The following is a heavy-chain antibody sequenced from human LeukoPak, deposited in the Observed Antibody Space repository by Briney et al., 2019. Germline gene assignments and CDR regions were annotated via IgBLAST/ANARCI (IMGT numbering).Heavy chain of an antibody. Sequence: GASVKVSCKTSGYTFTSYGITWVRQAPGQGLEGMGWISAYNGNPEYAQKLQGRVTMTTDTSTSTAYMELRSLRSDDTAVYYCARVVDHDYHDYYADHWGQGTLVTVSS. CDR1: GYTFTSYG. CDR3: ARVVDHDYHDYYADH. V-gene: IGHV1-18*01. CDR2: ISAYNGNP. D-gene: IGHD4-17*01. J-gene: IGHJ4*02.